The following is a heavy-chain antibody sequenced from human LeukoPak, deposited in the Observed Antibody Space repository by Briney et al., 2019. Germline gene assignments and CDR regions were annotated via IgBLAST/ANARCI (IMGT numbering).Heavy chain of an antibody. J-gene: IGHJ5*02. CDR3: ATDLDWAYSSPPPGFDP. Sequence: ASVNVSCKVSGYTLTELSMHWVRQAPGKGLEWMGGFDPEDGETIYAQKFQGRVTMTEDTSTDTAYMELSSLRSEDTAVYYCATDLDWAYSSPPPGFDPWGQGTLVTVSS. CDR1: GYTLTELS. CDR2: FDPEDGET. V-gene: IGHV1-24*01. D-gene: IGHD6-13*01.